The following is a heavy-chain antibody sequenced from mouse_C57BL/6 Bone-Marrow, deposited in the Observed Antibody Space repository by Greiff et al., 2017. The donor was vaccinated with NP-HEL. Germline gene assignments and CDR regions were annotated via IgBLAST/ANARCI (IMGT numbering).Heavy chain of an antibody. Sequence: DVHLVESGGGLVKPGGSLKLSCAASGFTFSSYAMSWVRQTPEKRLEWVATISDGGSYTYYPDNVKGRFTISRDNAKNNLYLQMSHLKSEDTAMYYCARDRHYGSSPYYFDYWGQGTTLTVSS. CDR3: ARDRHYGSSPYYFDY. V-gene: IGHV5-4*01. D-gene: IGHD1-1*01. CDR1: GFTFSSYA. J-gene: IGHJ2*01. CDR2: ISDGGSYT.